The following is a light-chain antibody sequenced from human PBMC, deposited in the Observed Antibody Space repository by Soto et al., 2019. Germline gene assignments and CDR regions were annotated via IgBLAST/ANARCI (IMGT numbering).Light chain of an antibody. J-gene: IGLJ1*01. CDR3: SSYTSSSTYV. V-gene: IGLV2-14*01. CDR1: SSDVGGYNY. CDR2: EVR. Sequence: QSVLTQPASVSGSPGQSITISCTGTSSDVGGYNYVSWYQQHPGKAPKLMIYEVRNRPSGVSNRFYGYKSGNTDSLTISGLQAEDEADYYCSSYTSSSTYVFGTGTKGTVL.